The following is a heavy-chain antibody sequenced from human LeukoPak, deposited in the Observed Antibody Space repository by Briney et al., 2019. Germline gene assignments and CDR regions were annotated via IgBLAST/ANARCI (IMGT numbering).Heavy chain of an antibody. CDR2: ISWNSGSI. CDR1: GFTFDDYA. CDR3: AKDHYYDSSGYYDS. Sequence: GGSLRLSCAASGFTFDDYAMLWVRQAPGKGLEWVSGISWNSGSIGYADSVKGRFTISRDNAKNSLYLQMNSLRAEDTALYYCAKDHYYDSSGYYDSWGQGTLVTVSS. D-gene: IGHD3-22*01. V-gene: IGHV3-9*01. J-gene: IGHJ5*01.